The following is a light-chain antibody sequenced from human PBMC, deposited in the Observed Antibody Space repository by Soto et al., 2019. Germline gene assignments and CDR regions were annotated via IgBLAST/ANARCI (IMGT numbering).Light chain of an antibody. CDR2: KAS. V-gene: IGKV1-5*03. CDR3: QHYNSYSEA. CDR1: QTISSW. Sequence: DIQMTQSPSTLSGSVGDRVTITCRASQTISSWLAWYQQKPGKAPKLLIYKASTLKSGVPSRFSGSVSGTEFTLTISSLHPDDFGTYYCQHYNSYSEAVGQGTKVDI. J-gene: IGKJ1*01.